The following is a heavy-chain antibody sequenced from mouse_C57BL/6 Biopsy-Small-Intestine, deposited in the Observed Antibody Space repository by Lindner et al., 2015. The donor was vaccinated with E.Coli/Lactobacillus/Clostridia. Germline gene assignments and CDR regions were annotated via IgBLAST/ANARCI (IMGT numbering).Heavy chain of an antibody. V-gene: IGHV1-81*01. CDR2: IYPRSGNT. CDR3: ATFPWFNY. J-gene: IGHJ3*01. CDR1: GYTFTSYG. Sequence: VQLQESGTELTRPGASVKLSCKASGYTFTSYGISWVKQRTGQGLEWIGEIYPRSGNTYYNEKFKGKATLTVDKSSSTAYMQLSSLTSEDSAVYFCATFPWFNYWGQGTLVTVSA.